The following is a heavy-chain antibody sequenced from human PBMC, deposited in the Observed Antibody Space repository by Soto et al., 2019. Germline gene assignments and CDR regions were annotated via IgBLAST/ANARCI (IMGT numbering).Heavy chain of an antibody. CDR1: GGTFSSYA. CDR3: ARDSAATPVYYYYGMDV. J-gene: IGHJ6*02. V-gene: IGHV1-69*13. D-gene: IGHD2-2*01. Sequence: SSVKVSCKASGGTFSSYAISWVRQAPGQGLEWMGGIIPIFGTANYAQKFQGRVTITADESTSTAYMELSSLRSEDTAVYYCARDSAATPVYYYYGMDVWGQGTTVTVS. CDR2: IIPIFGTA.